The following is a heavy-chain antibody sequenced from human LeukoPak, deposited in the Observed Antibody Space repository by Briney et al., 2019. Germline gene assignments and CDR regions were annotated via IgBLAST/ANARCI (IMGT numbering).Heavy chain of an antibody. D-gene: IGHD4-11*01. Sequence: GGSLRLSCAASGFTFSSYGMHWVRQAPGKGLEWVAFIRYDGSNKYYADSVKGRFTISRDNSKNTLYLQMNSLRAEDTAVYYCARAQATVDDAFDIWGQGTMVTVSS. CDR2: IRYDGSNK. CDR3: ARAQATVDDAFDI. V-gene: IGHV3-30*02. J-gene: IGHJ3*02. CDR1: GFTFSSYG.